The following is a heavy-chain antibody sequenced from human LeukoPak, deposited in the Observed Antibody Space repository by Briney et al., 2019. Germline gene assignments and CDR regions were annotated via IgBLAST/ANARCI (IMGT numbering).Heavy chain of an antibody. J-gene: IGHJ4*02. D-gene: IGHD6-19*01. CDR3: ARAAYSSGPDY. Sequence: SVRGRFTISRDNAKNSLYLQVNSLRDEDTAMYFCARAAYSSGPDYWGQGTLATVSS. V-gene: IGHV3-48*02.